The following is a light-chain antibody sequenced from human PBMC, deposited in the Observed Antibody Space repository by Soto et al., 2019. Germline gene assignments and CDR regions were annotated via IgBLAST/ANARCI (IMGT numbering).Light chain of an antibody. V-gene: IGKV3-20*01. CDR3: QQYGTSEII. CDR2: GAS. J-gene: IGKJ5*01. CDR1: QSVSSNY. Sequence: EVVLTQSPGTLSLSPGERATLSCRASQSVSSNYLAWYQQRPGQAPRLLIYGASSRATGIPDRFSGSGPGTDFTLTISRLEPEDSAVFYCQQYGTSEIIFGQGTRLEIK.